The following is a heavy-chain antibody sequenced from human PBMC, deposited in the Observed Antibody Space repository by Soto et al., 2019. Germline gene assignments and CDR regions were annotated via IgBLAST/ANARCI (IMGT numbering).Heavy chain of an antibody. CDR2: ISGSGGST. J-gene: IGHJ4*02. CDR3: EKDQGRRITMIVVVISYYFDY. V-gene: IGHV3-23*01. D-gene: IGHD3-22*01. CDR1: GFTFSSYA. Sequence: EVQLLESGGGLVQPGGSLRLSCAASGFTFSSYAMSWVRQAPGKGLEWVSAISGSGGSTYYADSVKGRFTISRDNSKXXLXLXXNNLRAEDTAVYYCEKDQGRRITMIVVVISYYFDYWGQGTLVTVSS.